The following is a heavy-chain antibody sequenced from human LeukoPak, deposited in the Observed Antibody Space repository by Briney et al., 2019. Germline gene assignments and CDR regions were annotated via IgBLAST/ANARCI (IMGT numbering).Heavy chain of an antibody. CDR1: GCTFDDYA. Sequence: GGSLRLSCAASGCTFDDYAMHGVRQAPGKGLEWVSGISWNSGSIGYADSVKGRFTISRDNAKNSLYLQMNSLRAADTALYYCAKDLPGKSFSFDYWGQGTLVTVSS. CDR3: AKDLPGKSFSFDY. CDR2: ISWNSGSI. V-gene: IGHV3-9*01. J-gene: IGHJ4*02.